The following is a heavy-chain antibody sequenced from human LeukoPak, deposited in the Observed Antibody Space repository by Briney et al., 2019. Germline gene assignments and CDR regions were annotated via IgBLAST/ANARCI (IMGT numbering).Heavy chain of an antibody. CDR1: GFTFSSYA. CDR2: ISYDGSNK. Sequence: PGRSLRLSCEASGFTFSSYAMHWVRKAPGKGLEWVAVISYDGSNKYYADSVKGRFTISRDNSKNTLYLQMNSLRAEDTAVYYCARDLSHSSSWYPSWYYGMDVWGQGTAVTVSS. CDR3: ARDLSHSSSWYPSWYYGMDV. J-gene: IGHJ6*02. V-gene: IGHV3-30-3*01. D-gene: IGHD6-13*01.